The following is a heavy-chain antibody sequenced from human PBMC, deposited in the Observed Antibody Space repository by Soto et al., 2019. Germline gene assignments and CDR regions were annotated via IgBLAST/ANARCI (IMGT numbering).Heavy chain of an antibody. Sequence: QVQLVQSGAEVKKPGSSVKVSCKASGGTFSIYAVSWVRQAPGQGLEWMGGIIPIIGTRNYAQRFQGRITITGDESTCTAYMELSSLKSEVTAVYYCARDLGSRYDTGDYWCQGTLFTVSS. CDR3: ARDLGSRYDTGDY. CDR2: IIPIIGTR. V-gene: IGHV1-69*12. D-gene: IGHD5-12*01. J-gene: IGHJ4*02. CDR1: GGTFSIYA.